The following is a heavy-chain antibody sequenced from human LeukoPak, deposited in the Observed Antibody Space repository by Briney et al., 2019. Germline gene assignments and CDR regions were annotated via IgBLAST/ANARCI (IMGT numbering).Heavy chain of an antibody. CDR3: ARDPGVVACHYFDV. CDR1: GFTFSSHA. CDR2: IGGRGGST. V-gene: IGHV3-23*01. Sequence: QPGGSLRLSCAASGFTFSSHAMAWVRQAPGKGLECVSAIGGRGGSTSYADSVKGRFTIYRDNSKNTVYLQMNSRRAEDMAVYYCARDPGVVACHYFDVWGQGTLVTVSS. D-gene: IGHD3-3*01. J-gene: IGHJ4*02.